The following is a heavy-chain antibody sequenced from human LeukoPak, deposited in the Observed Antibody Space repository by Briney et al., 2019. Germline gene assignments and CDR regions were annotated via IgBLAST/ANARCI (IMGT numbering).Heavy chain of an antibody. D-gene: IGHD3-9*01. Sequence: PSETLSLTCAVYGGSFSGYYWSWIRQPPGKGLEWIGEINHSGSTNYNPSLKSRATISVDTSKNQFSLKLSSVTAADTAVYYCARKGVLRYFDWLLRYNNWFDPWGQGTLVTVSS. CDR3: ARKGVLRYFDWLLRYNNWFDP. CDR2: INHSGST. CDR1: GGSFSGYY. J-gene: IGHJ5*02. V-gene: IGHV4-34*01.